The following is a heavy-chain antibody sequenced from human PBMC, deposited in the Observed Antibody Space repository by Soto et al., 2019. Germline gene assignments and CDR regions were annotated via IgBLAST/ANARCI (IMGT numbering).Heavy chain of an antibody. D-gene: IGHD6-13*01. CDR3: ARNKTGSSWYIGENWFDP. CDR2: IYYSGST. V-gene: IGHV4-39*01. J-gene: IGHJ5*02. Sequence: KPSETLSLTCTVSGGSISSSSYYWGWIRQPPGKGLEWIGSIYYSGSTYYNPSLKSRVTISVDTSKNQFSLKLSSVTAADTAVYYCARNKTGSSWYIGENWFDPWGQGTLVTVSS. CDR1: GGSISSSSYY.